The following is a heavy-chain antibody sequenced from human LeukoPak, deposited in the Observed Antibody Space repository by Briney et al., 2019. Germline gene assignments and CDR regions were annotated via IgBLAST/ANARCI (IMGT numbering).Heavy chain of an antibody. CDR3: AREVVVVSGDAFDI. V-gene: IGHV3-7*03. CDR1: GFTLSSFW. D-gene: IGHD2-2*01. CDR2: IKQDGSEK. Sequence: GGSLRLSCAASGFTLSSFWVSWVRQAPGKGREWVANIKQDGSEKYYVDSVKGRFTIPRDNAKNSLYLQMNSLRAEDTAVYYCAREVVVVSGDAFDIWGQGTMVTVSS. J-gene: IGHJ3*02.